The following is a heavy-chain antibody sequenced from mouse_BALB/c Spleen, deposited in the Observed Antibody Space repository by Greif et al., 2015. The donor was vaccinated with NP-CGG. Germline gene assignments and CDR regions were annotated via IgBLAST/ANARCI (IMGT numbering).Heavy chain of an antibody. Sequence: QVQLQQSGPGLVQPSQSLSITCAVSGFSLTSYGVHWVRQSPGKGLEWLGVIWSGGSTDYNAAFISRLSISKDNSKSQVFFKMNSLQANDTAIYYCARGGSDAMDYWGQGTSVTVSS. V-gene: IGHV2-2*02. CDR3: ARGGSDAMDY. CDR2: IWSGGST. CDR1: GFSLTSYG. J-gene: IGHJ4*01.